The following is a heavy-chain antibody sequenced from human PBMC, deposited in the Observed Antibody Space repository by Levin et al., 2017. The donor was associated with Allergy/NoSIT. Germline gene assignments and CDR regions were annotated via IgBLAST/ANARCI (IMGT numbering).Heavy chain of an antibody. D-gene: IGHD3-10*01. CDR2: IYYIGGT. CDR1: GVSIRSYY. Sequence: SQTLSLTCTVSGVSIRSYYWSWIRQPPGRGLEWIGYIYYIGGTNYNPSLKSRVAISLDTSKNQFSLRLTSVTAADTAVYYCAREDRTTMVRGVISRFDYWGQGTLVTVSS. V-gene: IGHV4-59*01. J-gene: IGHJ4*02. CDR3: AREDRTTMVRGVISRFDY.